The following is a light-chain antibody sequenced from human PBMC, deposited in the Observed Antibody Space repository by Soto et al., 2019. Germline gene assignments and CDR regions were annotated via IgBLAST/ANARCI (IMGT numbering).Light chain of an antibody. CDR3: QQRSNWPPVIT. J-gene: IGKJ5*01. Sequence: EIVLTQSPATLSLSPGERATLSCRAIRGFRSYLAWYQQKPGQAPRLLIYDASKRATGIPARFSGRGSGTDFTLTISSLEPEDFAVYYCQQRSNWPPVITFGQGTRLEIK. V-gene: IGKV3-11*01. CDR2: DAS. CDR1: RGFRSY.